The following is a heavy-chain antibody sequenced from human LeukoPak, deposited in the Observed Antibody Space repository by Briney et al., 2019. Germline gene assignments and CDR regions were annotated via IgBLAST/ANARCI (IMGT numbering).Heavy chain of an antibody. V-gene: IGHV1-24*01. CDR2: FDPEDGET. CDR1: GYTLTELS. J-gene: IGHJ3*02. D-gene: IGHD6-19*01. Sequence: ASVKVSCKVSGYTLTELSMHWVRQAPGKGLEWMGGFDPEDGETIYAQKFQGRVTMTEDTSTDTAYMELSSLRSEDTAVYYCATDLNGSSGWGTNAFDIWGQGTMVTVSS. CDR3: ATDLNGSSGWGTNAFDI.